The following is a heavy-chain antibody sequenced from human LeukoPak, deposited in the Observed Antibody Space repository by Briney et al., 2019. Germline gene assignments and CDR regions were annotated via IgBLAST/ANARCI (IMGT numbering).Heavy chain of an antibody. CDR2: ISYSGST. CDR3: ARDVGGGDCYRGGCFDY. D-gene: IGHD2-21*02. V-gene: IGHV4-61*08. CDR1: GGSISSADYY. J-gene: IGHJ4*02. Sequence: SETLSLTCTVSGGSISSADYYWSWIRQPPGKGLEWIGYISYSGSTNYNPSLKSRVTISVDTSKNQFSLKLSSVTAADTAVYYCARDVGGGDCYRGGCFDYWGQGTLVTVSS.